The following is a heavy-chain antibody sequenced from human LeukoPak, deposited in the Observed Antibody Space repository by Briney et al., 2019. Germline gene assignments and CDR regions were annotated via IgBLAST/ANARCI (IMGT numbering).Heavy chain of an antibody. Sequence: GGSLSFSWQALGFTFGSYALLWFRKAQAKGQEGGPFISYNGSEKYYADSVKGRLTISRDNSENTLYLQMNSLRAEDTAMYFCARDQSFIRVVDVGGLGYWGQGTQVTVSS. CDR1: GFTFGSYA. J-gene: IGHJ4*02. CDR2: ISYNGSEK. V-gene: IGHV3-30*01. D-gene: IGHD2-15*01. CDR3: ARDQSFIRVVDVGGLGY.